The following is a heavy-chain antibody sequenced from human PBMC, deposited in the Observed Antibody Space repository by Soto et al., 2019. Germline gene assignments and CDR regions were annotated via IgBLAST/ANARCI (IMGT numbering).Heavy chain of an antibody. Sequence: QITLKESGPALVRPTQTLKLTCTFSGFSLSASQVGVGWIRQPPVKARDWLTLIYWNDDKRYSPSLNNRLTITKETSKNQVVLTMTNMDPVDTATYYCAHIYFYAARPYCQSWGQGNLVTVS. CDR1: GFSLSASQVG. V-gene: IGHV2-5*01. J-gene: IGHJ5*02. CDR2: IYWNDDK. D-gene: IGHD2-2*01. CDR3: AHIYFYAARPYCQS.